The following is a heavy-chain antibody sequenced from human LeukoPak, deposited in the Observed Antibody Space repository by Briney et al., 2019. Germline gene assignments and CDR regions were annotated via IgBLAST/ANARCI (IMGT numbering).Heavy chain of an antibody. D-gene: IGHD2-8*02. CDR2: ITDIGKNT. J-gene: IGHJ4*02. CDR3: AKATQRYCTGGTCYPLDY. CDR1: GFTFGNYA. V-gene: IGHV3-23*01. Sequence: GGSLRLSCVASGFTFGNYAMAWVRQSPGKGLEWVSCITDIGKNTYHTDSVKGRFTISRDNSKNTLSLQMNSLRVEDTAVYYCAKATQRYCTGGTCYPLDYWGQGTLVTVSS.